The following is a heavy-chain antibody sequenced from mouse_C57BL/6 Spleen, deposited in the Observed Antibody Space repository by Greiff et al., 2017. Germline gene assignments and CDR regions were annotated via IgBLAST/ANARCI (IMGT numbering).Heavy chain of an antibody. CDR2: IDPSDSYT. J-gene: IGHJ3*01. CDR1: GYTFTSYW. Sequence: QVQLQQSGAELVRPGTSVKLSCKASGYTFTSYWMHWVKQRPGQGLEWIGVIDPSDSYTNYNQKFKGKATFTVDTSSSTAYMQLSSLTSEDSAVYYCALYSNYDGRFAYWGQGTLVTVSA. CDR3: ALYSNYDGRFAY. D-gene: IGHD2-5*01. V-gene: IGHV1-59*01.